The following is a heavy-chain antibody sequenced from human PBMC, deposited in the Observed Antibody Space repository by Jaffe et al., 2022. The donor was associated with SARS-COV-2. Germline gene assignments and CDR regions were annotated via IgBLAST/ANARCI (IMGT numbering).Heavy chain of an antibody. D-gene: IGHD3-16*01. CDR3: ARDGGDGYNCDY. CDR1: GFTFSNFP. Sequence: QVQLVESGGGVVQPGKSLRLSCAASGFTFSNFPLHWVRQAPGKGLEWVALISYDGSSEYYADSVKGRFTISRDNSKNTLYLQMNNLSAEDTAVYYCARDGGDGYNCDYWGQGTPVTVSS. V-gene: IGHV3-30*04. J-gene: IGHJ4*02. CDR2: ISYDGSSE.